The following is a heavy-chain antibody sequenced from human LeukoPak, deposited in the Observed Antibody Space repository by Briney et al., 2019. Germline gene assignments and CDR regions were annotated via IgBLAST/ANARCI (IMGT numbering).Heavy chain of an antibody. D-gene: IGHD3-10*01. CDR1: GFTFSSYG. J-gene: IGHJ4*02. V-gene: IGHV3-30*02. CDR2: IRYDGSNK. CDR3: AKDLGYYGSGSYYNQWLFDY. Sequence: PGGSLRLSCAASGFTFSSYGMHWVRQAPGKGLEGVAFIRYDGSNKYYADSVKGRFTSSRDNSKNTLYLQMNSLRAEDTAVYYCAKDLGYYGSGSYYNQWLFDYWGQGTLVTVSS.